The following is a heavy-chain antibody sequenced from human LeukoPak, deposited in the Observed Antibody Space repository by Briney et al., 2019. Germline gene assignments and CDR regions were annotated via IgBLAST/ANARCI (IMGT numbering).Heavy chain of an antibody. D-gene: IGHD6-13*01. CDR2: INPNSGGT. CDR1: GYTFTGYY. Sequence: ASVKVSCKASGYTFTGYYMHWVRQAPGQGLEWMGWINPNSGGTNYAQKFQGRVTMTRDTSISTAYMELSRLRSDDTAVYYCARDGMSSSWYGDDYCYYGMDVWGQGTTVTVSS. CDR3: ARDGMSSSWYGDDYCYYGMDV. V-gene: IGHV1-2*02. J-gene: IGHJ6*02.